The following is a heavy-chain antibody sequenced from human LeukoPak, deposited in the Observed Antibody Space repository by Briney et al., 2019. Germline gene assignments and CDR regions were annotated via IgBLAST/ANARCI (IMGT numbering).Heavy chain of an antibody. CDR2: ISPSSTRI. Sequence: GGSLRLSCAASGFTFSSYDMNWVRQAPGKGLEWVSYISPSSTRIDYAASVRGRFTISRDNAKRSLYLQMSSLRAEDTAVYYCARQTSAMVRGVIWRFDPWGQGTLVTVSS. V-gene: IGHV3-48*04. J-gene: IGHJ5*02. CDR3: ARQTSAMVRGVIWRFDP. D-gene: IGHD3-10*01. CDR1: GFTFSSYD.